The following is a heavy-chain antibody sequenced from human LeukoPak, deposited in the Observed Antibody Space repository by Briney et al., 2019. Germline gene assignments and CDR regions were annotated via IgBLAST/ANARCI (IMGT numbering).Heavy chain of an antibody. J-gene: IGHJ6*02. CDR1: GFTFSSYG. CDR2: TSYDGSNK. Sequence: GGSLRLSCAASGFTFSSYGMHWVRQAPGKGLEWVAVTSYDGSNKYYADSVKGRFTISRDNSKNTLHLQMNSLIVEDTAVYYCAKSPFPWVHYGMDVWGQGTTVTVSS. CDR3: AKSPFPWVHYGMDV. V-gene: IGHV3-30*18.